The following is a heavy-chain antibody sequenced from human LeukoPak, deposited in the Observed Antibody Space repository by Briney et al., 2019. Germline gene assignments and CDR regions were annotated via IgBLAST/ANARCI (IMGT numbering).Heavy chain of an antibody. J-gene: IGHJ4*02. CDR2: ISGSGGST. Sequence: GGPLRLSCAASGFPFRSNPVTWAPQAPGKGLEWVSAISGSGGSTYYADSVKGRFTISRDNSKNTLYLQMNSLRAEDTAVYYCSTSPVYSSSGHFDYWGQGTLVTVSS. CDR3: STSPVYSSSGHFDY. D-gene: IGHD6-6*01. CDR1: GFPFRSNP. V-gene: IGHV3-23*01.